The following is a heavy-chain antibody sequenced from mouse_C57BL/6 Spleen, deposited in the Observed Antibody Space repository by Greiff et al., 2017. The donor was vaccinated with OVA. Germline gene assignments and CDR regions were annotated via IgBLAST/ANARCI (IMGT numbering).Heavy chain of an antibody. CDR3: RCRGNAPFAY. V-gene: IGHV1-83*01. CDR2: DPGGGNTY. Sequence: VQLKESGPELVKPGASVKLSCKASGYTFTTYYMHWVKQTPGKGLEWIGEIDPGGGNTYYNEKFKGKATLTVDTSSSTAYMQLSILTSDDAAGYFCARCRGNAPFAYWGQGTLLTVSA. D-gene: IGHD2-1*01. CDR1: YTFTTYYM. J-gene: IGHJ3*01.